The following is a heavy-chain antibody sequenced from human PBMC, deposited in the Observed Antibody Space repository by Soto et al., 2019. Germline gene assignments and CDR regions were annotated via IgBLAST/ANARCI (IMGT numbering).Heavy chain of an antibody. J-gene: IGHJ5*02. CDR1: GGTFSSYA. V-gene: IGHV1-69*06. D-gene: IGHD3-3*01. Sequence: GASVKVSCKASGGTFSSYAISWVRQAPGQGLEWMGGIIPIFGTANYAQKFQGRVTITADKSTSTAYMELSSLRSEDTAVYYCACYYDFCSGYYDWFDPWGQGTLVTVSS. CDR3: ACYYDFCSGYYDWFDP. CDR2: IIPIFGTA.